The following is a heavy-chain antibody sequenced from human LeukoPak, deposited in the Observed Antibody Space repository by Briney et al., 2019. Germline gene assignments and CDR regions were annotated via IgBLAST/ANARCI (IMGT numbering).Heavy chain of an antibody. V-gene: IGHV3-23*01. CDR3: AIRNYFDSAGLDY. CDR2: IGGGPTDT. J-gene: IGHJ4*02. CDR1: GFTSSSYA. Sequence: GGSLRLYCAASGFTSSSYAMSWVRQAPGKGPEWVSAIGGGPTDTYYADSVKGRFTISRDNSKNTLFLQMNSLRAEDTAVYYCAIRNYFDSAGLDYWGQGTLVTVSS. D-gene: IGHD3-22*01.